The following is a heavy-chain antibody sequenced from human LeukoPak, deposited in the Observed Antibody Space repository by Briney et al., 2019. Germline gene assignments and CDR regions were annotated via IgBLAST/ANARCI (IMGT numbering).Heavy chain of an antibody. CDR2: ISGGGGST. V-gene: IGHV3-23*01. J-gene: IGHJ4*02. D-gene: IGHD3-3*01. Sequence: PGGSLRLSCAASGFTFSSYAMSWVRQAPGKGLEWVSAISGGGGSTYYADSVKGRFTISRDNSKNTLYLQMNSLRAEDTAVYYCAKDAGLRFLEWYFDYWGQGTLVTVSS. CDR1: GFTFSSYA. CDR3: AKDAGLRFLEWYFDY.